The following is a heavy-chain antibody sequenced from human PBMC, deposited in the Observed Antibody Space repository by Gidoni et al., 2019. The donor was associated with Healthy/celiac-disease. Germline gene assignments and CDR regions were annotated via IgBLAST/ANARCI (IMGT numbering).Heavy chain of an antibody. CDR2: SIPIFGTA. CDR3: AIDLDLGVAGV. Sequence: QVQPVQSGAEVKKPGSSVKVSCKHPGGTFSRYAISWLRPAPGQGLEWMGGSIPIFGTANYAQEFQGSVTITSDESTSTAYMVLSSLRSEATAVYYCAIDLDLGVAGVWGQGTLVTVSS. D-gene: IGHD6-19*01. J-gene: IGHJ4*02. V-gene: IGHV1-69*01. CDR1: GGTFSRYA.